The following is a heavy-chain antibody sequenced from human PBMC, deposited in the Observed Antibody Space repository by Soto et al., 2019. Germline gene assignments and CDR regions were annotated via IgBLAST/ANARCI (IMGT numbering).Heavy chain of an antibody. CDR1: GFTFSNAW. D-gene: IGHD2-21*02. CDR2: IKSKTDGGTT. Sequence: EVQLVESGGGLVKPGGSLRLSCAASGFTFSNAWMSWVRQAPGKGLEWVGRIKSKTDGGTTDYAAPVKGRFTISRDDSKNTLYLQMNSLKTEDTAVYYCTTDRGVVTPDEYFQHWGQGTLVTVSS. J-gene: IGHJ1*01. CDR3: TTDRGVVTPDEYFQH. V-gene: IGHV3-15*01.